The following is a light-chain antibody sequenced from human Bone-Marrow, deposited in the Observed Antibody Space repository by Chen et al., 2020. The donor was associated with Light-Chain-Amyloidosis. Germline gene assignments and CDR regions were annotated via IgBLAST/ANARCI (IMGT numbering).Light chain of an antibody. V-gene: IGLV3-21*02. CDR2: DDS. CDR1: NIGSTS. CDR3: QVWDRSSDRPV. J-gene: IGLJ3*02. Sequence: SYLLTPPSSVSVAPAPTATIACGGNNIGSTSVHWYQQTPGQAPLLVVYDDSDRPSGITERLSGSNSGNTATLTSSRVEAGDEADYYCQVWDRSSDRPVFGGGTKLTVL.